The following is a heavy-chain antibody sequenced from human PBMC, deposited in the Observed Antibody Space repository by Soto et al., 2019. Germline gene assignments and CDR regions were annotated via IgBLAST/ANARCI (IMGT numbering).Heavy chain of an antibody. V-gene: IGHV4-39*07. CDR1: GGSISSSSYY. D-gene: IGHD1-1*01. Sequence: SSETLSLTCTVSGGSISSSSYYWGWIRQPPGKGLEWIGSIYYSGSTNYNPSLKSRVTISVDTSKNQFSLKLSSVTAADTAVYYCARGRGGTGTTVGRFSPYYYGMDVWGQGTTVTVSS. CDR2: IYYSGST. CDR3: ARGRGGTGTTVGRFSPYYYGMDV. J-gene: IGHJ6*02.